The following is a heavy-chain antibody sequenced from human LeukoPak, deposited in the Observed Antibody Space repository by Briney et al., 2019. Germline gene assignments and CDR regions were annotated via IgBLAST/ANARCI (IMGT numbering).Heavy chain of an antibody. CDR2: IYYSGST. V-gene: IGHV4-39*01. J-gene: IGHJ4*02. CDR1: GGSISSDSYY. Sequence: SETLSLTCTVSGGSISSDSYYSAWIRQPPGKGLEWIASIYYSGSTYYNPSLKSRVTISVDTSRNQFSLKLSSVTAADTAVYYCASLAVAGLSEGYWGQGTLVTVSS. CDR3: ASLAVAGLSEGY. D-gene: IGHD6-19*01.